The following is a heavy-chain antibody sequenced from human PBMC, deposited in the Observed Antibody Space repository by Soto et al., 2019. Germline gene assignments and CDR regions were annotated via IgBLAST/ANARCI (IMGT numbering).Heavy chain of an antibody. CDR3: AKASTVSWGVFDY. CDR1: GFTFSSYA. J-gene: IGHJ4*02. CDR2: LGGNSRNI. Sequence: EVHLLESGGGLVQPGGSLRLSCAASGFTFSSYAMTWVRQAPGKGLEWVSALGGNSRNIFLADSVKGRFTISRDNSKNTLYLQMNSLRAEDTAMYYCAKASTVSWGVFDYWGQGALITVSS. V-gene: IGHV3-23*01. D-gene: IGHD6-13*01.